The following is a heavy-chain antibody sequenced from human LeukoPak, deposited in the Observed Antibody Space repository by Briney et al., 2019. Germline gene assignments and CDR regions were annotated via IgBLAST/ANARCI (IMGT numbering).Heavy chain of an antibody. J-gene: IGHJ6*03. D-gene: IGHD3-22*01. V-gene: IGHV4-4*07. CDR1: GGSISYYY. CDR3: ARAVVDEYYYYYYMDV. Sequence: SETLSLTCTVSGGSISYYYWNWIRQPAGKGLEWIGRIYTSGRTYYNPSLKSRVSMSVDTSKNQFSLKLSSVTAADTAVYYCARAVVDEYYYYYYMDVWGKGTTVTVSS. CDR2: IYTSGRT.